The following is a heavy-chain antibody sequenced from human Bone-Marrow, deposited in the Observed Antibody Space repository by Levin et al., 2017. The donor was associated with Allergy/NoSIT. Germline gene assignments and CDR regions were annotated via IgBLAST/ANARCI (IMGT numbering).Heavy chain of an antibody. D-gene: IGHD3-10*01. CDR2: IFYSGST. CDR1: GGSISGYY. Sequence: SETLSLTCTVSGGSISGYYWSWVRQPPGRGLEWVGHIFYSGSTNYNPSLKSRVTISINTSKNQFSLNLTSVTAADTAFYYCARSVAGEFDYWGQGTLVTVSS. CDR3: ARSVAGEFDY. V-gene: IGHV4-59*01. J-gene: IGHJ4*02.